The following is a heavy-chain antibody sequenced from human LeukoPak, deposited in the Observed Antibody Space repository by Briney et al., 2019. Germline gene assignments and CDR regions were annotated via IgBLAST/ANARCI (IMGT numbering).Heavy chain of an antibody. CDR3: ARYIAARAY. CDR2: IYYSGST. J-gene: IGHJ4*02. V-gene: IGHV4-39*01. Sequence: SETLSLTCTVSGDSISSSSYYWGWIRQPPGKGLEWIGSIYYSGSTYYNPSLKSRVTISVDTSKNQFSLKLSSVTAADTAVYYCARYIAARAYWGQGTLVTVSS. CDR1: GDSISSSSYY. D-gene: IGHD6-6*01.